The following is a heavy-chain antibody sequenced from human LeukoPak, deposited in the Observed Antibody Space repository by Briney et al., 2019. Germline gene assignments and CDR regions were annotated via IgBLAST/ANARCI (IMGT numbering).Heavy chain of an antibody. CDR2: IIPIFGTA. J-gene: IGHJ3*02. Sequence: ASVKVSCKASGGTFSSYANSWVRQAPGQGLEWMGGIIPIFGTANYAQKFQGRVTITADKSTSTAYMELSSLRSEDTAVYYCARGSGSYASDAFDIWGQGTMVTVSS. CDR3: ARGSGSYASDAFDI. D-gene: IGHD1-26*01. V-gene: IGHV1-69*06. CDR1: GGTFSSYA.